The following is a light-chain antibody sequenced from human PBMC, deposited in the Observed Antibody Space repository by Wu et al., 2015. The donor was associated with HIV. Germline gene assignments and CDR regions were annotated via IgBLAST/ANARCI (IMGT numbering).Light chain of an antibody. CDR2: TAS. J-gene: IGKJ4*01. CDR1: QAISTF. CDR3: QKYNSAPLT. V-gene: IGKV1-8*01. Sequence: AIRITQSPSSLSASTGDRVTITCRASQAISTFLAWYQQKPGKAPNLLIYTASTLQTGVPSRFSGSGSGTDFTLTISSLQPEDVATYYCQKYNSAPLTFGGGTKVEIK.